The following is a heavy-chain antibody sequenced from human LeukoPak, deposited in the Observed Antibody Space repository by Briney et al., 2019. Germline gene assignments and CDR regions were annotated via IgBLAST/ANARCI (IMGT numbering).Heavy chain of an antibody. J-gene: IGHJ6*02. CDR1: GFPISSFW. D-gene: IGHD1-1*01. CDR2: NKGDGTSS. Sequence: QPGGSLRPSCAASGFPISSFWMHWVRQVPGKGLVWVSRNKGDGTSSSYADSVKGRFTISRDNAKNTIYLQLNSLRVDDTAVYYCMRDWRYYGMDVWGQGTTVTVSS. V-gene: IGHV3-74*01. CDR3: MRDWRYYGMDV.